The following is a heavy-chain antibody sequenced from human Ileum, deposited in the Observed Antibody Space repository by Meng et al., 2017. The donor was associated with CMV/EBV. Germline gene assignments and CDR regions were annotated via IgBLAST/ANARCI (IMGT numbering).Heavy chain of an antibody. CDR1: GFTFSNYA. V-gene: IGHV3-23*01. CDR3: APVGGWGTGTPTTMIT. CDR2: ISVNGERT. D-gene: IGHD4-17*01. Sequence: GESLKISCAASGFTFSNYAMSWVRQAPGKGPEWVAAISVNGERTSFADSVKGRFTISRDNSKNTLYLQMSGLRVDDTAMYYCAPVGGWGTGTPTTMITWGQGTLVTVSS. J-gene: IGHJ5*02.